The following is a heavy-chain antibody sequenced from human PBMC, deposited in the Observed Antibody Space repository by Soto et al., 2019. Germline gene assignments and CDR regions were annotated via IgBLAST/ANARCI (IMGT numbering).Heavy chain of an antibody. V-gene: IGHV1-69*13. CDR3: ARVFSSALRFLEWSPSHY. CDR2: IIPIFGTA. Sequence: SVKVSCKASGGTFSSYAISWVRQAPGQGLEWMGGIIPIFGTANYAQKFQGRVTITADESTSTAYMELSSLRSEDTAVYYCARVFSSALRFLEWSPSHYCGQGTLVTVSS. J-gene: IGHJ4*02. CDR1: GGTFSSYA. D-gene: IGHD3-3*01.